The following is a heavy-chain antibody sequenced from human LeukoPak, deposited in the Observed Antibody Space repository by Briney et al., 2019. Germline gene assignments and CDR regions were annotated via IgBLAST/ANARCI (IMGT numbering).Heavy chain of an antibody. Sequence: ASVKVSCKASGYTFTGYYMHWVRQAPGQGLEWMGWINPNRGGTNYARKFQGRVTMTRDTSISTAYMELSRLRSDDTAVYYCARGGLDKTGFDPWGQGTLVTVSS. J-gene: IGHJ5*02. V-gene: IGHV1-2*02. D-gene: IGHD3/OR15-3a*01. CDR2: INPNRGGT. CDR3: ARGGLDKTGFDP. CDR1: GYTFTGYY.